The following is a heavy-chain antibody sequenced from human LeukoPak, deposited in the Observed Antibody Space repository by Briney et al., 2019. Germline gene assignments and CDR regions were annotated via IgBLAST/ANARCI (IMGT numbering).Heavy chain of an antibody. CDR3: ARPAGYSSGWYEY. Sequence: GGSLRLSCAASGFTFSTYWMSWVRQAPGKGLEWVANIKQDGSEKYYVDSVKGRFTISRGNAKNSLYLQMNSLRDEDTAVYYCARPAGYSSGWYEYWGQGTLVTVSS. CDR2: IKQDGSEK. D-gene: IGHD6-19*01. CDR1: GFTFSTYW. V-gene: IGHV3-7*02. J-gene: IGHJ4*02.